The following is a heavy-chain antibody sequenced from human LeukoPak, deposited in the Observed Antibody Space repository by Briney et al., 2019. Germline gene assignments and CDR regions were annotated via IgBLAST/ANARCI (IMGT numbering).Heavy chain of an antibody. CDR1: GYTFTSYD. CDR3: ARVPQLAAYYFDY. Sequence: ASVKVSCKASGYTFTSYDINWVRQATGQGLEWMGWMNPNSGNTGYAQKFRGRVTMTRNTSISTAYMELSSLRSEDTAVYYCARVPQLAAYYFDYWGQGTLVTVSS. D-gene: IGHD2-2*01. V-gene: IGHV1-8*01. J-gene: IGHJ4*02. CDR2: MNPNSGNT.